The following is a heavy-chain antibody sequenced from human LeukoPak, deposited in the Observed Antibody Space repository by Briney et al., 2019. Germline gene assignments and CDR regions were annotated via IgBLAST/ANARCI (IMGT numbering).Heavy chain of an antibody. CDR1: GYSISSGYY. J-gene: IGHJ4*02. D-gene: IGHD2-8*01. CDR2: IYHSGST. CDR3: ARAGVVLMVYATLYFDY. Sequence: SSETLSLTCAVSGYSISSGYYWGWIRQPPGKGLEWIGSIYHSGSTYYNPPLKSRVTISVDTSKNQFSLKLSSVTAADTAVYYCARAGVVLMVYATLYFDYWGQGTLVTVSS. V-gene: IGHV4-38-2*01.